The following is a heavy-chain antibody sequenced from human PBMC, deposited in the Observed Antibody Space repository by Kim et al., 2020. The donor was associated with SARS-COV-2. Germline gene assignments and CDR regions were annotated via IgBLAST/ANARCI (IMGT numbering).Heavy chain of an antibody. D-gene: IGHD2-2*01. CDR1: GASISSGGYY. Sequence: SETLSLTCTVSGASISSGGYYWSWIRQYPGKGLEWIGYIYYSGSSYSNPSLRSRVSMSVDTSKNQFSLKLNSVTAADTAVYYCARYCSSTSCRWFHPWGQGTLVTVSS. CDR2: IYYSGSS. J-gene: IGHJ5*02. V-gene: IGHV4-31*03. CDR3: ARYCSSTSCRWFHP.